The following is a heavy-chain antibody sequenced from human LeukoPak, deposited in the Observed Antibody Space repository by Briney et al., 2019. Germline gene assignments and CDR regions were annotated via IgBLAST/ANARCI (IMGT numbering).Heavy chain of an antibody. V-gene: IGHV1-18*01. CDR3: ALDDRGSYSFDY. CDR2: ISAYNGNT. D-gene: IGHD1-26*01. Sequence: ASVKVSCKASGYTFTSYGISWVRQAPGQGLEWMGWISAYNGNTNYAQKLQGRVTMTTDTSASTAYMELRSLRSDDTAVYYCALDDRGSYSFDYWGQGTLVTVSS. CDR1: GYTFTSYG. J-gene: IGHJ4*02.